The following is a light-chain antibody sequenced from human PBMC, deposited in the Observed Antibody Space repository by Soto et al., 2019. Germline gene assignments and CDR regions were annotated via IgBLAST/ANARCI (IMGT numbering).Light chain of an antibody. CDR3: QKYSNVPPGYT. J-gene: IGKJ2*01. CDR1: QGITNR. CDR2: AAS. Sequence: DIQMTQSPSSLSASVGDRVTITCRASQGITNRLVWYQQKPGKVPRVLIYAASALQSAVPSRFSGSGSGTDFTLTISSLQPEDAATYYCQKYSNVPPGYTFGQGTKLEI. V-gene: IGKV1-27*01.